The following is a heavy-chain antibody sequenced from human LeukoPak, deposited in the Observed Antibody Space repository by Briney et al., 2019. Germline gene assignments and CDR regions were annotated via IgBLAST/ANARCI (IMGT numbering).Heavy chain of an antibody. CDR1: GFTFSSYV. Sequence: GGSLRLSCAASGFTFSSYVMNWVRQAPGKGLEWVSVISGGGGSTYYADSVKGRFTISRDNSKNTLYLQMNSLRAEDTAVYYCAKDLRGEDHSSWFSDWGQGTLVTVSS. CDR2: ISGGGGST. CDR3: AKDLRGEDHSSWFSD. V-gene: IGHV3-23*01. J-gene: IGHJ4*02. D-gene: IGHD6-13*01.